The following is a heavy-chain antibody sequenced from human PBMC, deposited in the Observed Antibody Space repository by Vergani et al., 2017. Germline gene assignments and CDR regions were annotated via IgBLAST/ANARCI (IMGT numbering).Heavy chain of an antibody. J-gene: IGHJ6*02. Sequence: QVQLVQSGAEVKKPGSSVKVSCKASGGTFSSYTISWVRQAPGEGLEWMGRIIPILGIAHYAQKFQGRVAITADKSTSTAYMELSSLRSEDTAVYYCALGGGGLNYYYYGMDVWGEGTTVTVS. CDR3: ALGGGGLNYYYYGMDV. CDR2: IIPILGIA. D-gene: IGHD2-15*01. V-gene: IGHV1-69*02. CDR1: GGTFSSYT.